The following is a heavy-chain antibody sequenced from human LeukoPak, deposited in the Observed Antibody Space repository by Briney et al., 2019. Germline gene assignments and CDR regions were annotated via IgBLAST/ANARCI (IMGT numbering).Heavy chain of an antibody. D-gene: IGHD4-17*01. CDR2: INHSGST. CDR1: GGSFSGYY. CDR3: ARGAMVTTFDY. V-gene: IGHV4-34*01. J-gene: IGHJ4*02. Sequence: KPSETLSLTCAVYGGSFSGYYWSWIRQPPGKGLEWIGEINHSGSTNYNPSLKSRVTISVDTSKNQFSLKLSSVTAEDTAVYYCARGAMVTTFDYWGQGTLVTVSS.